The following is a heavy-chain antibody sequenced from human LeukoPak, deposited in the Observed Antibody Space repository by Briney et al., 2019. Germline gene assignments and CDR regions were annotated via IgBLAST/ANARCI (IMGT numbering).Heavy chain of an antibody. CDR3: ARDRDPVLRYFDY. Sequence: ASVKVSCKASGYTFTGYYMHWVRQAPGQGLEWMGWINPNSGGTNYAQKFQGRVTMTRDTSISTAYMELSRLRSDDTAVYYCARDRDPVLRYFDYWGQGTLVTVSS. CDR1: GYTFTGYY. J-gene: IGHJ4*02. CDR2: INPNSGGT. V-gene: IGHV1-2*02. D-gene: IGHD3-9*01.